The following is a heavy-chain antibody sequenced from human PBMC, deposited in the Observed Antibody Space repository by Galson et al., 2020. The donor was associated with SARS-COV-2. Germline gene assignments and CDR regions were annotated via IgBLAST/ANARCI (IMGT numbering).Heavy chain of an antibody. J-gene: IGHJ6*02. V-gene: IGHV4-30-4*01. CDR3: ARGGGYCSGGRCYPYHYGLDV. CDR1: GGSITSGVYY. D-gene: IGHD2-15*01. Sequence: SETLSLTCTVSGGSITSGVYYWTWIRQTPGQGLEWIGYIYYTGSTHYKPSLPSRVTMSRDTSKNQFSLELTSVTAADTAVYYCARGGGYCSGGRCYPYHYGLDVWGQGTTVTVSS. CDR2: IYYTGST.